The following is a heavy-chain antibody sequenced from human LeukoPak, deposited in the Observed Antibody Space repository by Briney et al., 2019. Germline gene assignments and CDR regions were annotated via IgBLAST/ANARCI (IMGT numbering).Heavy chain of an antibody. V-gene: IGHV3-74*01. CDR3: ARDYYDSSGYYHAFDY. D-gene: IGHD3-22*01. CDR2: INSDGSST. CDR1: GFTFSSYW. Sequence: PGGSLRLSCAASGFTFSSYWMHWVRQAPGKGLVWVPRINSDGSSTSYADSVKGRFTISRDNAKNTLYLQMNSLRAEDTAVYYCARDYYDSSGYYHAFDYWGQGTLVTVSS. J-gene: IGHJ4*02.